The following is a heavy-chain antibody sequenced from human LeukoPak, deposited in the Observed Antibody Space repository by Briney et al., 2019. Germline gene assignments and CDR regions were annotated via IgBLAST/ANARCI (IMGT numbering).Heavy chain of an antibody. Sequence: GGSLRLSCAGSGFALKSYSLSWVRQAPGKGQEWVSSISSTSAYLYYADSVKGRFTISRDNVDNVVYLQMNSLGAEDTAVYYCARVAVSGPTGWFDSWGQGTLVIVSS. CDR2: ISSTSAYL. CDR1: GFALKSYS. V-gene: IGHV3-21*01. D-gene: IGHD2-8*02. J-gene: IGHJ5*01. CDR3: ARVAVSGPTGWFDS.